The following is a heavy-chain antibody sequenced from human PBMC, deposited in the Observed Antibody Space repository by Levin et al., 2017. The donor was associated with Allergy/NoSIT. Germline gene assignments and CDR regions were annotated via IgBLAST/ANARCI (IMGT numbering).Heavy chain of an antibody. CDR1: GFTFSSYA. J-gene: IGHJ4*02. V-gene: IGHV3-23*01. CDR3: AKDLLSGTLFDY. D-gene: IGHD3-10*01. Sequence: LSLTCAASGFTFSSYAMSWVRQAPGKGLEWVSAISGSGGSTYYADSVKGRFTISRDNSKNTLYLQMNSLRAEDTAVYYCAKDLLSGTLFDYWGQGTLVTVSS. CDR2: ISGSGGST.